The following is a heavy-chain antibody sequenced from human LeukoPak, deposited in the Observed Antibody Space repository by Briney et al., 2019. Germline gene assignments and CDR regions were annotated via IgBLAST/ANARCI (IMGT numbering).Heavy chain of an antibody. J-gene: IGHJ4*02. Sequence: GGSLRLSCAASGFTFSSYAMHWVRQAPGKGLEWVAVISYDGSNKYYADSVKGRFTISRDNSKNTLYLQMNSLRAEDTAVYYCANAESGCSSTSCYAGFDYWGQGTLVTVSS. CDR2: ISYDGSNK. V-gene: IGHV3-30*04. CDR3: ANAESGCSSTSCYAGFDY. D-gene: IGHD2-2*01. CDR1: GFTFSSYA.